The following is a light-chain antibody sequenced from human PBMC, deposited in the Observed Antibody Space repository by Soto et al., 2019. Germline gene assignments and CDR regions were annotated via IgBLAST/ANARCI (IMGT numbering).Light chain of an antibody. Sequence: QSAPTQPATVSGSPGQSITISCTGTSSDVGGYNYVSWYQQHPGKAPKVMIYEVTKRPSGVSDRFSGSKSGNTAYLTISGLQVEDEADYYCSSFTSSGTRVFGTGTKVTVL. CDR3: SSFTSSGTRV. CDR1: SSDVGGYNY. CDR2: EVT. J-gene: IGLJ1*01. V-gene: IGLV2-14*01.